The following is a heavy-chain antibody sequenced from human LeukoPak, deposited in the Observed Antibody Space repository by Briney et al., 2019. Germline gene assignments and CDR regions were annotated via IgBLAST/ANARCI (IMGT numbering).Heavy chain of an antibody. J-gene: IGHJ5*02. D-gene: IGHD2-15*01. CDR3: ARGGYCSGGSCFRAYDFDP. CDR1: GYTFTNYD. V-gene: IGHV1-8*01. CDR2: MNPNSGNT. Sequence: ASVKVSCKASGYTFTNYDINWVRQATGQGLEWMGRMNPNSGNTGYAQKFQGRVTMTRNTSISTAYMELSSLRSEDTAVYYCARGGYCSGGSCFRAYDFDPWGQGTLVTVSS.